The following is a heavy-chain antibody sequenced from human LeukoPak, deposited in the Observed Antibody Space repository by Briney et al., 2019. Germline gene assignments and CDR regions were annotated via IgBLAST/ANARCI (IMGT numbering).Heavy chain of an antibody. CDR3: AKKSAGSYNYYYYYMDV. CDR2: ISGSGGST. J-gene: IGHJ6*03. D-gene: IGHD3-10*01. Sequence: PGTSLRLSCAASGFTFSSYAMSWVRQAPGKGLEWVSAISGSGGSTYYADSVKGRFTISRDNSKNTLYLQMNSLRAEDTAVYYCAKKSAGSYNYYYYYMDVWGKGTTVTVSS. V-gene: IGHV3-23*01. CDR1: GFTFSSYA.